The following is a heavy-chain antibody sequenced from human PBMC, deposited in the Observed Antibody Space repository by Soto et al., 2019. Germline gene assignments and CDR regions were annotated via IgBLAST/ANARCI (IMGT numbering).Heavy chain of an antibody. J-gene: IGHJ5*02. CDR1: GFTFSSYA. D-gene: IGHD1-26*01. Sequence: PAGSLRLSCAASGFTFSSYAMSWVRQAPGKGLEWVSAISGSGGSTYYADSVKGRFTISRDNSKNLLYLQMNSLRAEDTAVYYCAKDHMGDGFNRSDHWGQGTLVTVST. CDR2: ISGSGGST. V-gene: IGHV3-23*01. CDR3: AKDHMGDGFNRSDH.